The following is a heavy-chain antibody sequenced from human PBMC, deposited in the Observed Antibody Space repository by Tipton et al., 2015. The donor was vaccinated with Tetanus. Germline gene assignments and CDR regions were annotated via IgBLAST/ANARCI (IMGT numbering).Heavy chain of an antibody. CDR3: ARAHFTDGVCNFAF. J-gene: IGHJ4*02. CDR1: GYIFNNYW. D-gene: IGHD3-3*01. Sequence: MQLVQSGGEVKKPGESLKISCKGSGYIFNNYWIGWVRQKPGKGLEWMGIIYPGDSDTRYSPSFQGQVTISVDKSINTAYLQWSSLKASDTSMFYCARAHFTDGVCNFAFWGQGALVTVAS. V-gene: IGHV5-51*01. CDR2: IYPGDSDT.